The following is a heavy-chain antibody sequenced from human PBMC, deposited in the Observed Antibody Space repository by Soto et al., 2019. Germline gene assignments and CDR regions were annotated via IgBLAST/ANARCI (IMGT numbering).Heavy chain of an antibody. Sequence: EVQLVESGGGLVQPGGSLRLSCAASGFTVSSNYMSWVRQAPGKGLEWVSVIYSGGSTYYADSVKGRFTISRDNSKNALYRQMNRRRAEDTAVYCRAREGARLGMDVWGQGTTVTVSS. D-gene: IGHD3-16*01. V-gene: IGHV3-66*01. J-gene: IGHJ6*02. CDR3: AREGARLGMDV. CDR2: IYSGGST. CDR1: GFTVSSNY.